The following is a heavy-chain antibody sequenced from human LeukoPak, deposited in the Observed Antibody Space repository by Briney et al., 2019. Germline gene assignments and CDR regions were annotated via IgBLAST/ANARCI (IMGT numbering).Heavy chain of an antibody. CDR3: ASLWKDYYDSSGYYGY. CDR1: GFTFSDHY. J-gene: IGHJ4*02. D-gene: IGHD3-22*01. CDR2: TRNKANSYTT. V-gene: IGHV3-72*01. Sequence: PGGSLRLSCAASGFTFSDHYMDWVRQAPGKGLEWVGRTRNKANSYTTEYAASVKGRFTISRDDSKNSLYLQMNSLKTEDTAVYYCASLWKDYYDSSGYYGYWGQGTLVTVSS.